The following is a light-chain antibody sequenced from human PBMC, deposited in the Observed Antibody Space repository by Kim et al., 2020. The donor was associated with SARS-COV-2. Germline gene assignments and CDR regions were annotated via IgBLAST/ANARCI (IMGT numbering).Light chain of an antibody. CDR2: EVS. CDR3: CSYAARITFV. V-gene: IGLV2-23*02. CDR1: SSDVGGYNH. J-gene: IGLJ1*01. Sequence: QSITRPCTGTSSDVGGYNHVSCYQHPPGKAPKLMIYEVSSRPSGVSDRFSGSKSGNTASLTISGLQAEDEADYYCCSYAARITFVFGTGTKVTVL.